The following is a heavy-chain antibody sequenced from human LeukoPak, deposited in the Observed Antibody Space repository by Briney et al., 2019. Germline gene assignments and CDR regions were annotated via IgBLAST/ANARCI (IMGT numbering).Heavy chain of an antibody. V-gene: IGHV4-4*07. J-gene: IGHJ6*03. CDR2: IYTSGST. D-gene: IGHD4-17*01. CDR1: GGSISSYY. Sequence: PSETLSLTCTVSGGSISSYYWSWIRQPAGKGLEWIGRIYTSGSTNYNPSLKSRVTMSVDTSKNQFSLKLSSVTAADTAVYYCARGVSYGDPRWPGYYYMEVWGKGTTVTVSS. CDR3: ARGVSYGDPRWPGYYYMEV.